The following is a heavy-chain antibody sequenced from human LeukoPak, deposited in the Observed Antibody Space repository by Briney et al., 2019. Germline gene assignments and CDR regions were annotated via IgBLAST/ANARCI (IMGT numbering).Heavy chain of an antibody. Sequence: GGSLRLSCAASGFTFSSYGMHWVRQAPGKGLEWVAVISYDGSNKYYADSVKGRFTISRDNSKNTLYLQMNSLRAEDTAVYYCAKERVATIISRRYYGIDVWRQGTTVTVSS. CDR2: ISYDGSNK. D-gene: IGHD5-12*01. J-gene: IGHJ6*02. CDR1: GFTFSSYG. CDR3: AKERVATIISRRYYGIDV. V-gene: IGHV3-30*18.